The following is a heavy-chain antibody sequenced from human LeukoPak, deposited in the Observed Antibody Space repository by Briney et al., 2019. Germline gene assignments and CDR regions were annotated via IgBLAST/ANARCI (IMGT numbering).Heavy chain of an antibody. J-gene: IGHJ5*02. CDR2: IYYSGST. CDR3: ARDFGSSSHWFDP. Sequence: SETLSLTCTVSSGSISSGGYYWSWIHQHPGKGLEWIGYIYYSGSTYYNPSLKSRVTISVDTSKNQFSLKLSSVTAADTAVYYCARDFGSSSHWFDPWGQGTLVTVSS. D-gene: IGHD6-6*01. CDR1: SGSISSGGYY. V-gene: IGHV4-31*03.